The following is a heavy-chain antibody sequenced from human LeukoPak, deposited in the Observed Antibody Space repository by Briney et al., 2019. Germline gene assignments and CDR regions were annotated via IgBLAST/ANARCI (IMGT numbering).Heavy chain of an antibody. V-gene: IGHV3-23*01. CDR3: AKRDPRGSGSYYNAPFDY. D-gene: IGHD3-10*01. Sequence: GGSLRLSCAASGFTFRSTFTSYAMAWVRQAPGKGLEWVSAISGSGGSTYYADSVKGRFTISRDNSKNTLYLQMNSLRAEDTAVYYCAKRDPRGSGSYYNAPFDYWGQGTLVTVSS. CDR1: GFTFRSTFTSYA. CDR2: ISGSGGST. J-gene: IGHJ4*02.